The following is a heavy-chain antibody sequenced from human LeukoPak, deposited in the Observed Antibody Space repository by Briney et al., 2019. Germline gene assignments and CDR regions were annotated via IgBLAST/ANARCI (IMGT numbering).Heavy chain of an antibody. Sequence: ASVKVSCKASGYTLTTYGISWVRQAPGQGLEWMGWISAYNGHTKYAENLQGRVTLTTDTSTSTAYMELRSLISDDTAAYYCARDIGSILVFGVAPSWFDPWGQGTLVTVSS. CDR3: ARDIGSILVFGVAPSWFDP. D-gene: IGHD3-3*01. J-gene: IGHJ5*02. CDR1: GYTLTTYG. V-gene: IGHV1-18*01. CDR2: ISAYNGHT.